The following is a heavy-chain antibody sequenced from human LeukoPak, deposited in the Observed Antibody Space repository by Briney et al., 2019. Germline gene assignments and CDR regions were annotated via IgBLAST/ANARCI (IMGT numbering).Heavy chain of an antibody. J-gene: IGHJ4*02. CDR1: GFTFSSYA. CDR3: AKDPRELPKNEDY. Sequence: GGPLRLSGAAPGFTFSSYAMSWFRQAPGKGLKWVSAISGSGGSTYYADSVKGRFTISRDNSKNTLYLQMNSLRAEDTAVYYCAKDPRELPKNEDYWGQGTLVTVSS. CDR2: ISGSGGST. V-gene: IGHV3-23*01. D-gene: IGHD1-26*01.